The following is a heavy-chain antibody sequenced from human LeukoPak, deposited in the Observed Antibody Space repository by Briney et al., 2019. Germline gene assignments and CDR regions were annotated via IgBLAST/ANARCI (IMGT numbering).Heavy chain of an antibody. V-gene: IGHV3-20*01. CDR3: ERGYDILTGDLDF. CDR2: INCNGGST. D-gene: IGHD3-9*01. CDR1: GFTFDDYG. Sequence: GGSLRLSCAASGFTFDDYGMSWVRQAPGQGLEWVSGINCNGGSTRYADSVKGRFTISRDNAKNSLSLQMNILRAEDTALYHCERGYDILTGDLDFWGQGTLVTVSS. J-gene: IGHJ4*02.